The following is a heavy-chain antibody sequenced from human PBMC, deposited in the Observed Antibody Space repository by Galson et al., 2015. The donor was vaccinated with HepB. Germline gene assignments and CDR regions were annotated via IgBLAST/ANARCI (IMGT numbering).Heavy chain of an antibody. D-gene: IGHD3-10*01. V-gene: IGHV3-33*01. CDR1: GFTFSSYG. CDR3: ARGVRLWFGPGGDAFDI. J-gene: IGHJ3*02. Sequence: SLRLSCAASGFTFSSYGMHWVRQAPGKGLEWVAVIWYDGSNKYYADSVKGRFTISRDNSKNTLYLQMNSLRAEDTAVYYCARGVRLWFGPGGDAFDIWGQGTMVTVSS. CDR2: IWYDGSNK.